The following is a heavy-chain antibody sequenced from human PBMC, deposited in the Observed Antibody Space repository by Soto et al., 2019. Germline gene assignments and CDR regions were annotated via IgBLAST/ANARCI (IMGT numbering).Heavy chain of an antibody. J-gene: IGHJ5*02. CDR1: GYTLTELS. CDR3: ATGLAYVSGWWFDP. V-gene: IGHV1-24*01. CDR2: FDPEDGET. D-gene: IGHD3-10*01. Sequence: QVQLVQSGAEVKKPGASVKVSCKVSGYTLTELSMHWVRQAPGKGLEWMGGFDPEDGETIYAQKFQGRVTMTGDTSTDTAYMELGSLGSEDTAVYYCATGLAYVSGWWFDPWGQGTLVTVSS.